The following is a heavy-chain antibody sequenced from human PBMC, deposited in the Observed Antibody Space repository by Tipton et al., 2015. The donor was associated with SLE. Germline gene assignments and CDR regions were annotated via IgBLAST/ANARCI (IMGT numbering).Heavy chain of an antibody. CDR3: ARRQVFQGYYFDL. J-gene: IGHJ4*02. CDR2: IYPGDSNT. Sequence: SSSSYYWGWIRQSPGKGLEWMGIIYPGDSNTRYSPSFQGQVTISVDKSINTAYLQWNSLKASDTAMYYCARRQVFQGYYFDLWGQGTLVTVSS. V-gene: IGHV5-51*01. CDR1: SSSSYY. D-gene: IGHD3-3*01.